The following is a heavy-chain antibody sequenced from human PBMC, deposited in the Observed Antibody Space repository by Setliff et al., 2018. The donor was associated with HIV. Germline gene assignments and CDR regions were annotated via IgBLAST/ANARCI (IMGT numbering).Heavy chain of an antibody. J-gene: IGHJ4*02. CDR1: GYIFTNY. V-gene: IGHV1-2*02. CDR3: ARDDHGDPFDY. Sequence: ASVKVSCKASGYIFTNYIHWVRQAPGQGLEWMAWINSASGGTNYAQNFQGRVTMTRDTSINTAYMELSRLRSDDTAVYYCARDDHGDPFDYWGQGTLVTVSS. D-gene: IGHD4-17*01. CDR2: INSASGGT.